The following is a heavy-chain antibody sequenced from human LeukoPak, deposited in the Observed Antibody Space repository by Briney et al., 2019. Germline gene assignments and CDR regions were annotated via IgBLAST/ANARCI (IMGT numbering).Heavy chain of an antibody. Sequence: PSETLSLTCTVSGGSISSYYWSWIRQPPGKGLEWIGYIYYSGSTNYNPSLKSRVTISVDTSKNQFSLKLSSVTAADTAVYYCARDADYYDSSGYYPFDYWGQGTLVTVPS. CDR3: ARDADYYDSSGYYPFDY. V-gene: IGHV4-59*12. D-gene: IGHD3-22*01. CDR2: IYYSGST. J-gene: IGHJ4*02. CDR1: GGSISSYY.